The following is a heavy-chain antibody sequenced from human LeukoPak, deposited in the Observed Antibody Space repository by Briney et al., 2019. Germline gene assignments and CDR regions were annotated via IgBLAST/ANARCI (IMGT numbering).Heavy chain of an antibody. CDR1: GFTFSSYA. Sequence: GGSLRLSCAASGFTFSSYAMHWVRQAPGKGLEWVANIKQDGSEKYYVDSVKGRFTISRDNAKNSLYLQMNSLRAEDTAVYYCARDPAMQTWLSAYYFDYWGQGTQVSVSS. CDR2: IKQDGSEK. D-gene: IGHD3-22*01. V-gene: IGHV3-7*01. CDR3: ARDPAMQTWLSAYYFDY. J-gene: IGHJ4*02.